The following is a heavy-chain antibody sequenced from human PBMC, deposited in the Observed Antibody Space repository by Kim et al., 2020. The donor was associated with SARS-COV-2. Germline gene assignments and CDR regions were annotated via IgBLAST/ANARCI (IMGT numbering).Heavy chain of an antibody. J-gene: IGHJ5*02. CDR1: GGTFSSYA. CDR3: ASLRGIWFGESHNNNWFDP. Sequence: SVKVSCKASGGTFSSYAISWVRQAPGQGLEWMGGIIPIFGTANYAQKFQGRVTITADESTSTAYMELSSLRSEDTAVYYCASLRGIWFGESHNNNWFDPWGQGTLVTVSS. CDR2: IIPIFGTA. D-gene: IGHD3-10*01. V-gene: IGHV1-69*13.